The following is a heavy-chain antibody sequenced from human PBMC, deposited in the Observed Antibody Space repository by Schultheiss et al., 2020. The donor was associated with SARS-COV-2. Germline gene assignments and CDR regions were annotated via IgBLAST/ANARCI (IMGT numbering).Heavy chain of an antibody. V-gene: IGHV3-73*01. D-gene: IGHD4-17*01. CDR2: IRSKARNYAT. CDR3: TRPYGDYARDAFDI. CDR1: GFTFSSYE. J-gene: IGHJ3*02. Sequence: GGSLRLSCAASGFTFSSYEMNWVRQAPGKGLEWVGRIRSKARNYATTYAASVKGRFIISRDESRNTSYLQMNSLKIEDTAVYYCTRPYGDYARDAFDIWGQGTMVTVSS.